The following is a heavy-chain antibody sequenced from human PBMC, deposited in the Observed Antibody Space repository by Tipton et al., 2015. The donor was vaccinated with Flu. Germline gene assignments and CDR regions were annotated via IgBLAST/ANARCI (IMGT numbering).Heavy chain of an antibody. J-gene: IGHJ6*02. V-gene: IGHV3-23*01. Sequence: SLRLSCVASGFIFSSYAMSWVRQVPGKGLEWVSVISGSGGSTYYADSVKVRFTISRDNSKTTLYLQMNSLRVEDTAVYYCARDRVVGAAAEYYYYYYGMDVWGQGTTVTVSS. CDR3: ARDRVVGAAAEYYYYYYGMDV. D-gene: IGHD1-26*01. CDR1: GFIFSSYA. CDR2: ISGSGGST.